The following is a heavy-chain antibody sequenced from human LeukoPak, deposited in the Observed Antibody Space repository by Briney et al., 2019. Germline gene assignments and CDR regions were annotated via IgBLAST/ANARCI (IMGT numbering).Heavy chain of an antibody. Sequence: GGSLRLSCAVSGFTFISYWMSWVRQAPGKGLEWVANIKQDGSEKYYVDSVKGRFTISRDNAKNSLYLQMNSLRAEDTAVYYCARDELGLDYWGQGTLVSVSS. CDR3: ARDELGLDY. CDR1: GFTFISYW. V-gene: IGHV3-7*01. D-gene: IGHD5-12*01. J-gene: IGHJ4*02. CDR2: IKQDGSEK.